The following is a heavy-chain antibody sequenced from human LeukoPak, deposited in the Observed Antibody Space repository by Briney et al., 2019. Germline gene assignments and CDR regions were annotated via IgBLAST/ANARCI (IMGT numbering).Heavy chain of an antibody. J-gene: IGHJ3*02. D-gene: IGHD1-26*01. Sequence: GGSLRLSCAASGFTFSSYSMNWVRQAPGKGLEWVSSISSSSSYIYYADSVKGRSTISRDNAKNSLYLQMNSLRAEDTAVYYCARNSGSYSAEDAFDIWGQGTMVTVSS. V-gene: IGHV3-21*01. CDR2: ISSSSSYI. CDR1: GFTFSSYS. CDR3: ARNSGSYSAEDAFDI.